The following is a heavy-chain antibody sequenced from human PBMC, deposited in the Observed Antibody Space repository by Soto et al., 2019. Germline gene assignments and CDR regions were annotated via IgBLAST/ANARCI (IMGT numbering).Heavy chain of an antibody. V-gene: IGHV3-33*01. D-gene: IGHD3-10*01. CDR3: ARELLGLLWFGESSYGMDV. CDR2: IWYDGSNK. CDR1: GFTFSSYG. J-gene: IGHJ6*02. Sequence: GGSLRLSCAASGFTFSSYGMHWVRQAPGKGLEWVAVIWYDGSNKYYADSVKGRFTISRDNSKNTLYLQMNSLRVEDTAVYYCARELLGLLWFGESSYGMDVWGQGTTVTVSS.